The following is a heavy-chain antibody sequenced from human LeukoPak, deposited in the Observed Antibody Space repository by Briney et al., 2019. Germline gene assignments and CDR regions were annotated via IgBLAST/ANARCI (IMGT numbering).Heavy chain of an antibody. D-gene: IGHD6-19*01. CDR2: IYYSGST. V-gene: IGHV4-59*01. CDR3: ARGGSGWSIDY. Sequence: NPSETLSLTCTVSGGSISTYYWSWIRQPPGKGLEWIGYIYYSGSTNYNPSLKSRVTVSPDTSKNQFSLKLSSVTAADTAVYYCARGGSGWSIDYWGQGTLVTVSS. CDR1: GGSISTYY. J-gene: IGHJ4*02.